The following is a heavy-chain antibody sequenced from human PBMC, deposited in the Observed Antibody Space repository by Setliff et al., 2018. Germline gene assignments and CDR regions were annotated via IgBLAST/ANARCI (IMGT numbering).Heavy chain of an antibody. V-gene: IGHV5-51*01. J-gene: IGHJ4*02. CDR2: IYPDDSDT. Sequence: GESLKISCKDSASTFSNYWIVWVRQMPGKGLEWMGMIYPDDSDTKYHPSFQGQVTISADKSITTAYLQWNRLKASDAAMYYCARGDTSREGDYWGQGTLVTAPQ. D-gene: IGHD2-2*01. CDR3: ARGDTSREGDY. CDR1: ASTFSNYW.